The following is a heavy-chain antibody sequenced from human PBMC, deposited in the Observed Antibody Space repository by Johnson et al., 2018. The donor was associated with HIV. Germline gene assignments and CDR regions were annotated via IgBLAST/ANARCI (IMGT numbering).Heavy chain of an antibody. V-gene: IGHV3-23*04. CDR2: ISGSGGST. CDR1: GFTFSSYA. J-gene: IGHJ3*02. CDR3: ARVRGGTGHGAFDI. Sequence: VQLVESGGGLVQPGGSLRLSCAASGFTFSSYAMSWVRQAPGKGLEWVSAISGSGGSTYYADSVKGRFTISRDNSKNTLYLQMNGLRTEETAVYYCARVRGGTGHGAFDIWGQGTMVTVSS.